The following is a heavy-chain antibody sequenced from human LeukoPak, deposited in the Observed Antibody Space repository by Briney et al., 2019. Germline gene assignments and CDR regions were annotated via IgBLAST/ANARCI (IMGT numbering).Heavy chain of an antibody. D-gene: IGHD1-26*01. Sequence: ASVKVSCKASGYTFTSYDINWVRQATEQGLEWMGWISAYNGNTNYAQKLQGRVTMTTDPSTSTAYMELRSLRTDDTAVYYCARGGATGDLYYWGQGTLVSVSS. CDR1: GYTFTSYD. V-gene: IGHV1-18*01. CDR3: ARGGATGDLYY. J-gene: IGHJ4*02. CDR2: ISAYNGNT.